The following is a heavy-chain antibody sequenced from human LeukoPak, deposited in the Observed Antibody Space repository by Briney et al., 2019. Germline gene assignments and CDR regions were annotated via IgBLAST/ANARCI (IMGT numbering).Heavy chain of an antibody. D-gene: IGHD2-2*01. Sequence: QPGGSLRLSCAASGFTFSSYEMNWVRQAPGKGLEWVSAISGSGGSTYYADSVKGRFTISRDNSKNTLYLQMNSLRAEDTAVYYCATDVVPAASIHYFDYWGQGTLVTVSS. CDR3: ATDVVPAASIHYFDY. V-gene: IGHV3-23*01. CDR1: GFTFSSYE. CDR2: ISGSGGST. J-gene: IGHJ4*02.